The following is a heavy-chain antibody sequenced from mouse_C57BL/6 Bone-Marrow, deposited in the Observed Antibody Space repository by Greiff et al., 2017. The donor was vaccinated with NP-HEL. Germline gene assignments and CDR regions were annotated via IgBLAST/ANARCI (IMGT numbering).Heavy chain of an antibody. CDR2: IDPETGGT. V-gene: IGHV1-15*01. CDR3: TRGGITTVVGDY. Sequence: VQGVESGAELVRPGASVTLSCKASGYTFTDYEMHWVKQTPVHGLEWIGAIDPETGGTAYNQKFKGKAILTADKSSSTAYMELRSLTSEDSAVYYCTRGGITTVVGDYWGQGTTLTVSS. D-gene: IGHD1-1*01. CDR1: GYTFTDYE. J-gene: IGHJ2*01.